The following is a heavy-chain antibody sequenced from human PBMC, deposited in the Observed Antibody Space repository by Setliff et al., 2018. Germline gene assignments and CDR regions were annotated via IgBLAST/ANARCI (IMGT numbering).Heavy chain of an antibody. V-gene: IGHV4-38-2*02. CDR2: IYYSGST. J-gene: IGHJ5*02. Sequence: SETLSLTCAVSGYSISSGYYWGWIRQPPGKGLEWIGSIYYSGSTYYNPSLKSRVTISVDTSKNQFSLKLSSVTAADTAVYYCARDQYNFWSGYFYESSWFDPWGQGTLVTVSS. CDR3: ARDQYNFWSGYFYESSWFDP. D-gene: IGHD3-3*01. CDR1: GYSISSGYY.